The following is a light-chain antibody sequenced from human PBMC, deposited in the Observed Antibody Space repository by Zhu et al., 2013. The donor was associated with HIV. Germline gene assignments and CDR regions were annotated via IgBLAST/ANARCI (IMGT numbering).Light chain of an antibody. CDR2: DNN. J-gene: IGLJ2*01. V-gene: IGLV1-51*01. CDR1: SSNIGKNY. Sequence: QSVLTQPPSVSAAPGQKVTISCSGSSSNIGKNYVSWYQQVPGTAPKLLIYDNNKRPSGIPDRFSGSKSGTSATLGITGLQTGDEADYYCGTWDSSLSAGVFGGGTKLTVL. CDR3: GTWDSSLSAGV.